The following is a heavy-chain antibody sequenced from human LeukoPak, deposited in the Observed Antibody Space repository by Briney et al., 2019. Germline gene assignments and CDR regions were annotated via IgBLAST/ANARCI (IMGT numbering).Heavy chain of an antibody. D-gene: IGHD3-10*01. J-gene: IGHJ4*02. Sequence: SETLSLTCTVSGGSISSYFWSWIRQPPGKGLEWIGYIYYSGSTNYNPSLKSRVTTSVDTSKNQFSLKLSSVTAADTAVYYCASNYYGSGSLDYWGQGTLVTVSS. CDR1: GGSISSYF. CDR3: ASNYYGSGSLDY. CDR2: IYYSGST. V-gene: IGHV4-59*08.